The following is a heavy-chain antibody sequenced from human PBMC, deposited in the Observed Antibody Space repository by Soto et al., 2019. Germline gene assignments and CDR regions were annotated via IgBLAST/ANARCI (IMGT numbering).Heavy chain of an antibody. CDR2: IYYSGST. Sequence: QVHLQESGPGLVKPSQTLSLTCTVSGGSISSGGYYWSWIRQHPGKGLEWIGYIYYSGSTYYNPSLKSRVTISVDTSKNQFSLKLSSVTAADTAVYYCARVRYCSGGSCYPRFDPWGQGTLVTVSS. CDR1: GGSISSGGYY. J-gene: IGHJ5*02. D-gene: IGHD2-15*01. CDR3: ARVRYCSGGSCYPRFDP. V-gene: IGHV4-31*03.